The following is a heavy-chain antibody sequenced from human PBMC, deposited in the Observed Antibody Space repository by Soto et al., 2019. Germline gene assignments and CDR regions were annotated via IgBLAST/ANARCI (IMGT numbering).Heavy chain of an antibody. D-gene: IGHD2-21*02. CDR2: IWHDGSNE. V-gene: IGHV3-33*01. CDR3: ARDDVSMVTTFLDY. Sequence: LRLSCAASGFPFNNYAMHWVRQAPGKGLEWVAVIWHDGSNEHYADSVKGRFRIARDNSNNTLYLQMNSLRGEDTALYYCARDDVSMVTTFLDYWGLGTLVTVSS. CDR1: GFPFNNYA. J-gene: IGHJ4*02.